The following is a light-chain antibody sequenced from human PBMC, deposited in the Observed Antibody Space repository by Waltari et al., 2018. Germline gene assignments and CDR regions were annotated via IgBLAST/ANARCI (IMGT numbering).Light chain of an antibody. CDR2: DTS. CDR3: QQLKNYPIT. CDR1: RAISGY. Sequence: NQLTQSPSSLSASVVDRVTITCRASRAISGYLAWYQQKPGKAPELLIYDTSTLQSGVPSRFSGSGSGTDFTLTISSLQPEDFATYYCQQLKNYPITFGQGTRLEIK. J-gene: IGKJ5*01. V-gene: IGKV1-9*01.